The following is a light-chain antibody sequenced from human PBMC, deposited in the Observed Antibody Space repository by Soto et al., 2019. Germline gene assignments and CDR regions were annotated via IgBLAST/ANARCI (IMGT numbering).Light chain of an antibody. CDR1: QSVRTW. CDR3: QQYDGNIRT. V-gene: IGKV1-5*03. CDR2: KAS. Sequence: DIQMTQSPSTLSASVGDRITISCRASQSVRTWLAWHQQKPGKAPKVLIYKASILQRGVPSRFSGSGSGTEFTLTMSSLQPDDLATYYCQQYDGNIRTLGQGTKVEIK. J-gene: IGKJ1*01.